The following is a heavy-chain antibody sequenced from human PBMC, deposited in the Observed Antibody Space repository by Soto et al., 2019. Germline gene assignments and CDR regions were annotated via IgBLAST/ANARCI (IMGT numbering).Heavy chain of an antibody. J-gene: IGHJ6*02. D-gene: IGHD6-6*01. V-gene: IGHV3-33*01. Sequence: GGSLRLSCAASGFTFSSYGMHWVRQAPGKGLEWVAVIWYDGSNKYYADSVKGRFTISRDNSKNTLYLQMNSLRAEDTAVYYCARGTARRSLYYYYGMDVWGQGTTVTVSS. CDR1: GFTFSSYG. CDR2: IWYDGSNK. CDR3: ARGTARRSLYYYYGMDV.